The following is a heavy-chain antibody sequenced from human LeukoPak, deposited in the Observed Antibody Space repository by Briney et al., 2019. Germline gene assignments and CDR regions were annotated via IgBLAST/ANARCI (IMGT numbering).Heavy chain of an antibody. J-gene: IGHJ4*02. D-gene: IGHD2-15*01. Sequence: GGSLRLSCKASGFTFSNYAMNWARQAPGKGLEWVSSISSSSSYIYYADSVEGRFTISRDNAKNSLYLQMNSLRAEDTAVYYCASQSSPNYWGQGTLVTVSS. CDR2: ISSSSSYI. V-gene: IGHV3-21*01. CDR3: ASQSSPNY. CDR1: GFTFSNYA.